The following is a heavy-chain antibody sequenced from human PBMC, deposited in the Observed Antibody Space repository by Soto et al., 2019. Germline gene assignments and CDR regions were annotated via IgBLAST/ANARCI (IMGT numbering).Heavy chain of an antibody. J-gene: IGHJ5*02. CDR2: IYYSGST. V-gene: IGHV4-59*01. Sequence: SETLSLTCTVSGGSISSYYWSWIRQPPGRGLEWIGYIYYSGSTNYNPSLKSRVTISVDTSKNQFSLKLSSVTAADTAVYYCARVVSSPGWFDPWGQGTLVTVSS. CDR1: GGSISSYY. D-gene: IGHD6-13*01. CDR3: ARVVSSPGWFDP.